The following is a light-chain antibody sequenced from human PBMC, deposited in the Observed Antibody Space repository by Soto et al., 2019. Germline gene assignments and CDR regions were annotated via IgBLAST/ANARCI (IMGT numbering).Light chain of an antibody. CDR3: AAWVASLNVYV. CDR1: SSNIGNNA. Sequence: QSVLTQPPSVSEAPRQRVTISCSGSSSNIGNNAVNWYQQLPGKAPKLLIYYDVLLPSGVSDRFSGSKSATSASLAISGLQSEEEVNYSWAAWVASLNVYVLGPGTRVTAL. CDR2: YDV. J-gene: IGLJ1*01. V-gene: IGLV1-36*01.